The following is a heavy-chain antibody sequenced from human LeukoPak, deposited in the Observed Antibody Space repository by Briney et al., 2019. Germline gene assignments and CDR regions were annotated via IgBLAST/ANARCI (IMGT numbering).Heavy chain of an antibody. CDR2: ISGSGGST. Sequence: PGGSLRLSCAASGFTFSSYAMSWVRQAPGKGLGWVSAISGSGGSTYYADSVKGRFTISRDNSKNTLYLQMNSLRAEDTAVYYCAKVDGSGPYYYYGMDVWGQGTTVTVSS. D-gene: IGHD3-10*01. CDR3: AKVDGSGPYYYYGMDV. V-gene: IGHV3-23*01. CDR1: GFTFSSYA. J-gene: IGHJ6*02.